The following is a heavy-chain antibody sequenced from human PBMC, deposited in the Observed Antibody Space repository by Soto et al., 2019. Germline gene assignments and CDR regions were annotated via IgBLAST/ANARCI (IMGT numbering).Heavy chain of an antibody. J-gene: IGHJ4*02. CDR2: ISYDGSNK. D-gene: IGHD2-15*01. CDR3: AKDIGGYCSGGSCRQIFDY. Sequence: GGSLRLSCAASGFTFSSYVMHWVRQAPGKGLEWVAVISYDGSNKYYADSVKGRFTISRDNSKNTLYLQMNSLRAEDTAVYYCAKDIGGYCSGGSCRQIFDYWGQGTLVTVSS. CDR1: GFTFSSYV. V-gene: IGHV3-30*18.